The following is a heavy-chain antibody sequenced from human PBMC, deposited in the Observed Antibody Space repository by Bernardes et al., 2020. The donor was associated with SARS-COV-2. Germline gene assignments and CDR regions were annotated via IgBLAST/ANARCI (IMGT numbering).Heavy chain of an antibody. CDR3: ARVKGETIFGVVIIAGEFDP. CDR2: IYYSGST. V-gene: IGHV4-30-4*01. CDR1: GGSISSGDYY. J-gene: IGHJ5*02. D-gene: IGHD3-3*01. Sequence: TLSLTCTVSGGSISSGDYYWSWIRQPPGKGLEWIGYIYYSGSTYYNPSLKSRVTISVDTSKNQFSLKLSSVTAADTAVYYCARVKGETIFGVVIIAGEFDPWGQGTLVTVSS.